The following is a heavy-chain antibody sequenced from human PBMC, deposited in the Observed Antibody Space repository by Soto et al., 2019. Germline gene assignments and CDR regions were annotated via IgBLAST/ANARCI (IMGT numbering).Heavy chain of an antibody. CDR3: ARSENSGWYCDY. Sequence: GGSLRLSCAASRFTFSSYWMTWVRQAPGKGLEWVANIKQDGSEKHYVDSVKGRFTISRDNAKNTLYLQMNSLRAEDTAVYYCARSENSGWYCDYWGQGTLVTVSS. CDR2: IKQDGSEK. J-gene: IGHJ4*02. CDR1: RFTFSSYW. V-gene: IGHV3-7*01. D-gene: IGHD6-19*01.